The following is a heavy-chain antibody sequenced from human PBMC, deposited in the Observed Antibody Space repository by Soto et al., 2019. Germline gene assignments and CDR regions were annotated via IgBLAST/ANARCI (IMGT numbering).Heavy chain of an antibody. CDR3: AKVPPYSRNWSGYYYYYYGMDV. D-gene: IGHD3-3*01. CDR1: GFTFSSYG. Sequence: GGSLRLSCAASGFTFSSYGMHWVRQAPGKGLEWVAVISYDGSNKYYADSVKGRFTISRDNSKNTLYLQMNSLRAEDTAVYYCAKVPPYSRNWSGYYYYYYGMDVWGQGTTVTVSS. V-gene: IGHV3-30*18. CDR2: ISYDGSNK. J-gene: IGHJ6*02.